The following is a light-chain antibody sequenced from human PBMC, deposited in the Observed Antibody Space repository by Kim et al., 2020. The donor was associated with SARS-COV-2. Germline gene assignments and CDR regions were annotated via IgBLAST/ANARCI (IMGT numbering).Light chain of an antibody. J-gene: IGKJ2*01. CDR2: RAS. Sequence: VSPGEDVTLSCRASQNIGDNLVWYQQKPGQAPRLLVYRASIRATGIPARFSGRGSGTEFILTISSLQSEDFAVYYCLQYNDRPPFTFGQGTKLEI. CDR1: QNIGDN. V-gene: IGKV3-15*01. CDR3: LQYNDRPPFT.